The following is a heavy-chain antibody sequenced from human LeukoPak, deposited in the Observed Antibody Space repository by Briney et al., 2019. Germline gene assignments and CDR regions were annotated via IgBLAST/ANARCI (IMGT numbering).Heavy chain of an antibody. D-gene: IGHD3-3*01. Sequence: PGGSLRLSCAASGFTFSSYWMSWVRQAPGKGLXXVANIKQDGSEKYYVDSVKGRFTISRDNAKNSLYLQMNSLRAEDTAVYYCASTYDFWSDLEYWGQGTPVTVSS. V-gene: IGHV3-7*01. CDR1: GFTFSSYW. CDR2: IKQDGSEK. CDR3: ASTYDFWSDLEY. J-gene: IGHJ4*02.